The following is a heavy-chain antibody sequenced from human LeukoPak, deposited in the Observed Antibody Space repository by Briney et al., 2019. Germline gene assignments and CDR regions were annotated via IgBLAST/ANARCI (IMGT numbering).Heavy chain of an antibody. D-gene: IGHD6-19*01. CDR3: ARGRSSGLSSSIDY. V-gene: IGHV4-34*01. Sequence: SETPSLTCAVYGGSLTFYYWSWIRQPPGKGLEWIGEINHSGSTNYNPSLKSRVTISLDTSRNQFSLRLRSVTAADTAIYYCARGRSSGLSSSIDYWGQGSLVAVSS. J-gene: IGHJ4*02. CDR1: GGSLTFYY. CDR2: INHSGST.